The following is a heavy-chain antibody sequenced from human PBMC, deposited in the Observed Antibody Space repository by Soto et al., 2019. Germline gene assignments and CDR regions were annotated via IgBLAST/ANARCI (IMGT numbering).Heavy chain of an antibody. Sequence: QVQLVESGGGVVQPGRSLRLCCAASGFTFSTYGMHWVRQAPGMGLEWVAVIWYDGSHKDYADSVKGRFTISRDNSKNTLYLQMNSLRVEDTAVYYCARAVGPFDYWGQGTLVTVSS. V-gene: IGHV3-33*01. J-gene: IGHJ4*02. CDR2: IWYDGSHK. D-gene: IGHD1-26*01. CDR1: GFTFSTYG. CDR3: ARAVGPFDY.